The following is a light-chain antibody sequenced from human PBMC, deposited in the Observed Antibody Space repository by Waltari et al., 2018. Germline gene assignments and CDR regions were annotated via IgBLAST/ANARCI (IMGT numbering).Light chain of an antibody. Sequence: SALTQPASVSASPGQPITISCTGSSSDVGSYDLVAWYQQHPGKAPHLLIYEVDKRPAGVSYRFSGSKSGNAASLTISGLQAEDEAHYFCSSYTYGGPWVFGGGTLLTVL. CDR1: SSDVGSYDL. V-gene: IGLV2-23*02. J-gene: IGLJ2*01. CDR2: EVD. CDR3: SSYTYGGPWV.